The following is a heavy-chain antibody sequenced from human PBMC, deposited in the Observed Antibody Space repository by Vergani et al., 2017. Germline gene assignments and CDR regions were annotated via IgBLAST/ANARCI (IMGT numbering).Heavy chain of an antibody. D-gene: IGHD3-10*01. CDR1: DSSIMTNPY. V-gene: IGHV4-38-2*01. CDR2: NHHSGDT. CDR3: ARHRGSGGFFPSSYFYGMDV. J-gene: IGHJ6*02. Sequence: QVQLQESCPGLVKPSETLTLTCDVSDSSIMTNPYWGWFRQSPGKGLEWIGCNHHSGDTHYNSSLKSQVPISNVSSSKFSLSLTFVTAADTAIYNCARHRGSGGFFPSSYFYGMDVWGHGTTVTVSS.